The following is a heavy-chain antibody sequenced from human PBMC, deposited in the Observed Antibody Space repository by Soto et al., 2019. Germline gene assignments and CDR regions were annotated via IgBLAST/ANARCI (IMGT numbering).Heavy chain of an antibody. CDR1: GYTFTSYG. V-gene: IGHV1-18*04. CDR2: ISAYNGNT. CDR3: ARRSGHYYDSSGYYGMDV. J-gene: IGHJ6*02. Sequence: GASVKVSCKASGYTFTSYGISWVRQAPGQGLEWMGWISAYNGNTNYAQKLQGRVTMTTDTSTSTAYMELRSLRSDDTAVYYCARRSGHYYDSSGYYGMDVWGQGTTVTVSS. D-gene: IGHD3-22*01.